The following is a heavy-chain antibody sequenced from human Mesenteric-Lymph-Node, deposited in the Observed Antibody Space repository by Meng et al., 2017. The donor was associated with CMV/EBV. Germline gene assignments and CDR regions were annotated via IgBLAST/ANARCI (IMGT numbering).Heavy chain of an antibody. D-gene: IGHD1-26*01. CDR2: ITWNSGSI. Sequence: GGSLRLSCVGSGFNFHDYTMHWVRQPPGKGLEWVSSITWNSGSIGYADSVKGRFTISRDNAKNSLYLQMNSFRVEDIALYYCAKARSGGYLFDSFDYWGPGTLVTVSS. CDR1: GFNFHDYT. CDR3: AKARSGGYLFDSFDY. V-gene: IGHV3-9*03. J-gene: IGHJ4*02.